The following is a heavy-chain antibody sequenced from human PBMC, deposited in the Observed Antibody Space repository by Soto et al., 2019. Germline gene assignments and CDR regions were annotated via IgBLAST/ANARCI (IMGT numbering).Heavy chain of an antibody. CDR1: GYTFTSYA. D-gene: IGHD2-21*02. V-gene: IGHV7-4-1*01. Sequence: GGSVKGSRKGFGYTFTSYAMKWVRQAPGQRLEWMGWINTNTGNPTYAQGFTGRFVFSLDTSVSTAYLQICSLKAEDTAVYYCARDMGQAVVTHHDAFDIWGQGTMVTVSS. J-gene: IGHJ3*02. CDR2: INTNTGNP. CDR3: ARDMGQAVVTHHDAFDI.